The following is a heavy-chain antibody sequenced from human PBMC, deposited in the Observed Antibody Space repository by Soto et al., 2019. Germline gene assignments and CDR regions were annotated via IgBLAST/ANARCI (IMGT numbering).Heavy chain of an antibody. V-gene: IGHV4-39*07. J-gene: IGHJ4*02. D-gene: IGHD4-17*01. Sequence: SETLSLTCTVSGDSISSSTYYWGWIRQPPGKGLEWIGSIYYSGSTYYNPSLKSRVTISVDTSKNQFSLKLSSVTAADTAVYYCARLGGQRDYGDYLIWGQGTLVTVSS. CDR3: ARLGGQRDYGDYLI. CDR2: IYYSGST. CDR1: GDSISSSTYY.